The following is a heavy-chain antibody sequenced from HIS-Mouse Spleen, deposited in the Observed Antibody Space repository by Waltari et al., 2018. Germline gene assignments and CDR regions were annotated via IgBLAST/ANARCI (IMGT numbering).Heavy chain of an antibody. D-gene: IGHD6-13*01. V-gene: IGHV4-39*07. CDR2: IYYSGKT. Sequence: QLQLQESGPGLVKPSETLSLTCTVSGGSISSSSYYWGWIRQPPGKGLEGIGSIYYSGKTYYNPSLKSRVTISVETSKNQFSLKLSSVTAADTAVYYCAREIPYSSSWYDWYFDLWGRGTLVTVSS. CDR3: AREIPYSSSWYDWYFDL. J-gene: IGHJ2*01. CDR1: GGSISSSSYY.